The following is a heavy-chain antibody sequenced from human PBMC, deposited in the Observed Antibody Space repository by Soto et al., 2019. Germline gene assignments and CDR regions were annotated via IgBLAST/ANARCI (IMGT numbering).Heavy chain of an antibody. CDR3: ARCVIQSYYYYYYMDV. CDR2: INHSGST. V-gene: IGHV4-34*01. Sequence: SDTLSLTCAVYGGSFSGYYWSWIRQPPGKGLEWIGEINHSGSTNYNPSLKSRVTISVDTSKNQFSLKLSSVTAADTAVYYCARCVIQSYYYYYYMDVWGKGTSVTVSS. J-gene: IGHJ6*03. CDR1: GGSFSGYY.